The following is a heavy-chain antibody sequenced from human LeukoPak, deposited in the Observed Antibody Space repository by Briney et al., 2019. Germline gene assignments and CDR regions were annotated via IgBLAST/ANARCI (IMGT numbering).Heavy chain of an antibody. J-gene: IGHJ6*03. V-gene: IGHV3-23*01. CDR3: ARDQSKALATRESQDYYYYMDV. Sequence: GGSLRLSCAASGFTFSSYAMSWVRQAPGKGLEWVSAISGSGGSTYYADSVKGRFTISRDNSKNTLYLQMNSLRAEDTAVYYCARDQSKALATRESQDYYYYMDVWGKGTTVTVSS. D-gene: IGHD6-6*01. CDR2: ISGSGGST. CDR1: GFTFSSYA.